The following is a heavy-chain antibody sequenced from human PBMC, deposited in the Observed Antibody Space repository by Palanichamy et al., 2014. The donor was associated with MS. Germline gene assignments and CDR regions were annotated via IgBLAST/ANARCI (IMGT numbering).Heavy chain of an antibody. D-gene: IGHD2-21*01. CDR3: ATGFRRADY. V-gene: IGHV3-48*03. J-gene: IGHJ4*02. CDR2: ISSGATTI. CDR1: GFTFSSYD. Sequence: EVQLVESGGGLVQPGRSLRLSCAASGFTFSSYDMNWVRQAPGKGLEWVSYISSGATTIYYADSVKGRFTISRDNAKNSLYPQMNSLRAEDTAVYYCATGFRRADYWGQGTLVTVSS.